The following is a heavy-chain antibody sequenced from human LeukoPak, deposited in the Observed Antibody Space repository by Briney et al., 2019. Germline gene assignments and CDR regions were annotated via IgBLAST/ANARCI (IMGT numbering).Heavy chain of an antibody. J-gene: IGHJ3*02. D-gene: IGHD3-16*02. CDR1: GGSISSSSYY. Sequence: SETLSLTCTVSGGSISSSSYYWGWIRQPPGKGLEWIGSIYYSGSTYYNPSLKSRVTISVDTSKNQFSLKLSSVTAEDTAVYYCARAYDYVWGSYRYSGAFDIWGQGTMVTVSS. CDR2: IYYSGST. CDR3: ARAYDYVWGSYRYSGAFDI. V-gene: IGHV4-39*07.